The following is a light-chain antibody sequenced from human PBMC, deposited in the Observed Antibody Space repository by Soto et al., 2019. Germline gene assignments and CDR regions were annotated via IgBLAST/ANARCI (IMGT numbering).Light chain of an antibody. CDR1: QGISNY. CDR3: QQANIYPFT. CDR2: SAS. V-gene: IGKV1-9*01. Sequence: IQLTQSPSSLSASVGDRVTITCRASQGISNYLAWYQQKPGKAPKLLIYSASTLQRGVSSRFSGSGSGADFTLMISSLQPEDVATYFCQQANIYPFTFGPGTKVEIK. J-gene: IGKJ3*01.